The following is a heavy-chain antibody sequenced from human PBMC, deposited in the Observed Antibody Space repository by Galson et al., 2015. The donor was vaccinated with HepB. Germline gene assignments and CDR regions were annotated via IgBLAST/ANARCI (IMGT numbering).Heavy chain of an antibody. CDR2: TYYRSKWYN. D-gene: IGHD1-26*01. J-gene: IGHJ5*01. V-gene: IGHV6-1*01. CDR3: ARGRRGAPRPGNWFDS. Sequence: CAISGDSVSTNIVAWNWIRQSPSRGLEWLGRTYYRSKWYNDYAVSVQSRITINPDTSRNQFSLQLNSVTPEDTGVYYCARGRRGAPRPGNWFDSWGQGSLVTVSS. CDR1: GDSVSTNIVA.